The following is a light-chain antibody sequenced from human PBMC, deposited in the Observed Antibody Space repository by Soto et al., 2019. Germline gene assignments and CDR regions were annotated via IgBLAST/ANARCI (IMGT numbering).Light chain of an antibody. CDR3: QSYDSSLSGCV. CDR1: SSNIGTDYG. V-gene: IGLV1-40*01. J-gene: IGLJ1*01. CDR2: ANN. Sequence: QSVLTQPASVSGAPGQWITISCTGNSSNIGTDYGVHWYQQLPGTAPKLLIYANNNRPSGVPDRFSGSKSGTSASLAIAGLQAEDEADYYCQSYDSSLSGCVFGTGTKVTVL.